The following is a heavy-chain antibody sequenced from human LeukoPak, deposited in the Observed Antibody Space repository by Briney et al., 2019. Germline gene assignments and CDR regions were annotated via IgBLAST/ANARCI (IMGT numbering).Heavy chain of an antibody. V-gene: IGHV3-30*02. J-gene: IGHJ5*02. CDR2: IRYDGSNK. Sequence: GGSLRLSCAASGFTFSSYGMDWVRQAPGKGLEWVAFIRYDGSNKYYADSVKGRFTISRDNSKNTLYLQMNSLRAEDTAVYYCANTADWNYGSVSWFDPWGQGTLVTVSS. D-gene: IGHD1-7*01. CDR3: ANTADWNYGSVSWFDP. CDR1: GFTFSSYG.